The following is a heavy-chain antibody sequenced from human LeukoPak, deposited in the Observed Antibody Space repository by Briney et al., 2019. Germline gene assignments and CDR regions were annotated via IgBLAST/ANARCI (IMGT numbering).Heavy chain of an antibody. CDR3: ARGLQGILRAFDI. J-gene: IGHJ3*02. Sequence: PSETLSLTCTVSGGSISSSGYYWGWIRQPPGKGLEWIGSVYYSGSSFYSPSLKSRVTISVDMSKNQFSLKLSSVTAADTAVYYCARGLQGILRAFDIWGQGTMVTVSS. CDR2: VYYSGSS. V-gene: IGHV4-39*07. D-gene: IGHD3-10*01. CDR1: GGSISSSGYY.